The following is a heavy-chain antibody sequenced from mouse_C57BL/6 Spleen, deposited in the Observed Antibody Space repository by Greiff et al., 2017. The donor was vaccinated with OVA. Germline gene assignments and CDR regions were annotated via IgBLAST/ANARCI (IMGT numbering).Heavy chain of an antibody. CDR1: GFTFSDYY. CDR3: ARHSNCAMDY. D-gene: IGHD1-1*01. Sequence: VKLVESGGGLVQPGGSLKLSCAASGFTFSDYYMYWVRQTPEKRLEWVAYISNGGGSTYYPDTVKGRFTISRDNAKNTLYLQMSRLKSEDTAMYYCARHSNCAMDYWGQGTSVTVSA. V-gene: IGHV5-12*01. J-gene: IGHJ4*01. CDR2: ISNGGGST.